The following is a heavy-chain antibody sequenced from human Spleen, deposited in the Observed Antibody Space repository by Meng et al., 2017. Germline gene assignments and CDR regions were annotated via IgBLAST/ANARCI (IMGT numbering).Heavy chain of an antibody. V-gene: IGHV3-7*01. J-gene: IGHJ4*02. CDR2: IKQDGSEK. CDR1: GFTFTS. Sequence: GGSLRLSCAASGFTFTSWVRQAPGKGLEWVANIKQDGSEKYYVDSVKGRFTISRDDAKNTVYLQMNSLRAEDTAVYYCARDADWVIFDHWGQGALVTVSS. D-gene: IGHD3-9*01. CDR3: ARDADWVIFDH.